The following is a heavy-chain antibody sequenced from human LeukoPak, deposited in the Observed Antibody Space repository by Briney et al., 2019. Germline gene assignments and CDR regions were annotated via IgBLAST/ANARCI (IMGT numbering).Heavy chain of an antibody. CDR1: GGSISTYY. Sequence: SETLSLTCTVSGGSISTYYWSWVRQPPGKGLEWIGYIYYTGSTNYNPSLKSRVTISVDTSKNQFSLRLSSVTAADTAVYYCARHSGSYWYWGQGTLVTVSS. J-gene: IGHJ4*02. CDR3: ARHSGSYWY. D-gene: IGHD1-26*01. V-gene: IGHV4-59*08. CDR2: IYYTGST.